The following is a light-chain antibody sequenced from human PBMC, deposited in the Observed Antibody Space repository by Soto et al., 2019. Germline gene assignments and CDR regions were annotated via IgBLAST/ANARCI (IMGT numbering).Light chain of an antibody. CDR3: QQYDQWPVT. J-gene: IGKJ4*01. Sequence: EIVMTQSPATLSVYPGERVTFSCRASQSVPRNLAWYQHKQGQDPRLLISGASTGAAAIPARFSGSGSGTEFTLTINSLQSEDYSIYSCQQYDQWPVTFGGGPKVEIK. V-gene: IGKV3-15*01. CDR1: QSVPRN. CDR2: GAS.